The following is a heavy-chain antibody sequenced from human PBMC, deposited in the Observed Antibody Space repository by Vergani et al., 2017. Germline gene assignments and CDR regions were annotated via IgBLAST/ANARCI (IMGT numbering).Heavy chain of an antibody. D-gene: IGHD2-15*01. V-gene: IGHV3-23*01. J-gene: IGHJ5*02. Sequence: EVQLLESGGGLVQPGGSLRLSCAASGFTFSSYAMSWVRQAPGKGLEWVSAISGSGGSTYYADSVKGRFTISRDNSKKTLYLQMNSLRAEDTAVYYCAKDSMGFGLGCSGGSCYSGWFDPWGQGTLVTVSS. CDR2: ISGSGGST. CDR3: AKDSMGFGLGCSGGSCYSGWFDP. CDR1: GFTFSSYA.